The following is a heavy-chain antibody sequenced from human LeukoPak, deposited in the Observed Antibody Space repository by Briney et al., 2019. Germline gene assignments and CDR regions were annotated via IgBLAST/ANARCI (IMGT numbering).Heavy chain of an antibody. CDR3: ARDHFRMLGRQIDY. V-gene: IGHV3-48*01. D-gene: IGHD3-3*02. Sequence: SGGSLRLSCAASGFTFSSYSMNWVRQAPGKGLEWVSYISSSSSTIYYADSVKGRFTISRDNAKNSLYLQMNSLRAEDTAVYYCARDHFRMLGRQIDYWGQGTLVTVSS. J-gene: IGHJ4*02. CDR2: ISSSSSTI. CDR1: GFTFSSYS.